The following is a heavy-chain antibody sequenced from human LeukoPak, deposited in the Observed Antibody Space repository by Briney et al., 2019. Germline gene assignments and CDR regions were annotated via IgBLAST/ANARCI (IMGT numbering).Heavy chain of an antibody. CDR3: ARGFMVVAATFIYYYYYMDV. V-gene: IGHV4-34*01. D-gene: IGHD2-15*01. CDR2: INHSGST. Sequence: PSETLSLTCAVYGGSFSGYYWSWIRQPPGKGLEWIGEINHSGSTNYNPSLKSRVTISVDTSKNQFSLKLSSVTAADTAVYYCARGFMVVAATFIYYYYYMDVWGKGTTVTVSS. J-gene: IGHJ6*03. CDR1: GGSFSGYY.